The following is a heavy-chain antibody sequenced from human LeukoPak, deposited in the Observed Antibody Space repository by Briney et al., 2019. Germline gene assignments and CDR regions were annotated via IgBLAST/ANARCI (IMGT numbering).Heavy chain of an antibody. Sequence: GGSLRLSCAASGFTFSSYAMSWVRQAPGKGLEWVSAISGSGGSTYYADSVKGRFTISRDNAKNSLYLQMNSLRAEDTAVYYCAREVGVYYFDYWGQGTLVTVSS. CDR1: GFTFSSYA. J-gene: IGHJ4*02. CDR2: ISGSGGST. V-gene: IGHV3-23*01. D-gene: IGHD1-26*01. CDR3: AREVGVYYFDY.